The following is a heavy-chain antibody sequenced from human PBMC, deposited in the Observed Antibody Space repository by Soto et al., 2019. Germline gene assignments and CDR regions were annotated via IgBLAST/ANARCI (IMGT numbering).Heavy chain of an antibody. V-gene: IGHV1-69*06. CDR1: GVTFSSYA. CDR3: ARRTYYYDSSGYYDYYGMDV. Sequence: SVKVSCKASGVTFSSYAISWVRQAPGQGLEWMGGIIPIFGTANYAQKFQGRVTITADKSTSTAYMELSSLRSEDTAVYYCARRTYYYDSSGYYDYYGMDVWGQGTTVTVSS. CDR2: IIPIFGTA. D-gene: IGHD3-22*01. J-gene: IGHJ6*02.